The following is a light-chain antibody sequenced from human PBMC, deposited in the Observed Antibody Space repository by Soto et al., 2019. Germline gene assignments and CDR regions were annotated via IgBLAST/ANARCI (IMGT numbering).Light chain of an antibody. J-gene: IGKJ4*01. CDR1: KRSSSY. V-gene: IGKV3-11*01. Sequence: EIVVTRSRATMSLSPGHRAKLSCRAIKRSSSYLAWYQQKPGQAPRLLIYDASNRAAGIPSRFSGSGSGTDFTLTISCLQSEDFATYYCQQYYSYPLTFGGGTKVDIK. CDR2: DAS. CDR3: QQYYSYPLT.